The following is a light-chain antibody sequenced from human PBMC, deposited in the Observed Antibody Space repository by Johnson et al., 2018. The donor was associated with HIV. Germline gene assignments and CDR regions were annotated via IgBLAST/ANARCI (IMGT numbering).Light chain of an antibody. V-gene: IGLV1-51*01. CDR2: DNN. CDR1: SSNIGNSY. CDR3: GTWGGV. Sequence: QPVLTQPPSVSAAPGQKVTISCSGSSSNIGNSYVSWYQQLPGTAPKLLIYDNNKRPSGIPDRFSCSKSGTSATLGITGLQTGDEADYYCGTWGGVFGTGTKVTVL. J-gene: IGLJ1*01.